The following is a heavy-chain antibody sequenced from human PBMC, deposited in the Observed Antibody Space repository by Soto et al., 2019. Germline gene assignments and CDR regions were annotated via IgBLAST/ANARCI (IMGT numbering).Heavy chain of an antibody. D-gene: IGHD4-17*01. J-gene: IGHJ4*02. CDR2: ISENGDRQ. CDR1: GLTFTSSR. Sequence: GSLRLSCTASGLTFTSSRFHLVLQAPGKGLEWVAVISENGDRQYSTESVRGRFLISRDSSKNTVYLQMNSLRPEDTGVYFCARRLATTVSVLGYWGQGALVTVSS. V-gene: IGHV3-30-3*01. CDR3: ARRLATTVSVLGY.